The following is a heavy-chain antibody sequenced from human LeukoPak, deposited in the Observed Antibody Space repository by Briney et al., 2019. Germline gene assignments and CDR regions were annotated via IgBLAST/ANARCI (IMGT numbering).Heavy chain of an antibody. CDR2: ISTYNGNT. CDR1: GYTFTSYG. D-gene: IGHD6-13*01. J-gene: IGHJ5*02. V-gene: IGHV1-18*01. Sequence: GASLKVSCKASGYTFTSYGISWVRQAPGQGLEWMGCISTYNGNTNNAQKLQGRVTMTTDTSTSTAYLEMRSMRSDDTAVYYCARDKDLARSYYFRGIAAAGSWFDPWGQGTLVTVSS. CDR3: ARDKDLARSYYFRGIAAAGSWFDP.